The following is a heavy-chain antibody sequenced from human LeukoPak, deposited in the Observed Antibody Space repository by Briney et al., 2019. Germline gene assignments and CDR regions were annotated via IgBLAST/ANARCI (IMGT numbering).Heavy chain of an antibody. V-gene: IGHV3-7*03. Sequence: GGSLRLSCVASGFTFSSYSMNWVRQAPGKGLECVATIKYDGGEKYYVDSVKGRFTISRDNTKNSLFLQMNSLRAEDTATYYCARTNLFDYWGQGTLVTVSS. J-gene: IGHJ4*02. CDR2: IKYDGGEK. CDR1: GFTFSSYS. CDR3: ARTNLFDY.